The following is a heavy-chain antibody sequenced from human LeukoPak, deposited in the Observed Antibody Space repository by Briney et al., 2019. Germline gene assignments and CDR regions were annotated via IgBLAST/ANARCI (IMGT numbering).Heavy chain of an antibody. V-gene: IGHV3-21*01. CDR3: AKDATAVPGTVYMDV. J-gene: IGHJ6*03. CDR2: ISSSSSYI. Sequence: GGSLRLSCAASGFTFSSYSMNWVRQAPGKGLEWVSSISSSSSYIYYADSVKGRFTISRDNAKNSLYLQMTSLRAEDTALYYCAKDATAVPGTVYMDVWGKGTTVTISS. CDR1: GFTFSSYS. D-gene: IGHD6-13*01.